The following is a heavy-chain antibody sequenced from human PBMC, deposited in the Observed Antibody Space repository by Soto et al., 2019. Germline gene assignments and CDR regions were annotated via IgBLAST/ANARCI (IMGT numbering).Heavy chain of an antibody. CDR3: AKPRLRFLEWLFPNYGMDV. J-gene: IGHJ6*02. V-gene: IGHV3-23*01. Sequence: EVQLLESGGGLVQPGGSLRLSCAASGFTFSSYAMSWVRQAPGKGLEWVSAISGSGGSTYYADSVKGRFTISRDNSKNTLYLQMNSLRAEDTAVYCCAKPRLRFLEWLFPNYGMDVWGQGTTVTVSS. CDR1: GFTFSSYA. CDR2: ISGSGGST. D-gene: IGHD3-3*01.